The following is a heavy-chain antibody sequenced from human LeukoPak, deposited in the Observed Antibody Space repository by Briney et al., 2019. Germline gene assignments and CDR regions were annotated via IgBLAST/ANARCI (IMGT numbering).Heavy chain of an antibody. V-gene: IGHV3-48*03. Sequence: QPGGSLRLSCAASGFIFSSYEVNWVRQAPGKGLEWVSYISSSGSAIYYADSAKGRFTISRDNAKNSLYLQMNSLRAEDTAVYYCARVPTRGDYRLDYWGQGTLVTVSS. J-gene: IGHJ4*02. D-gene: IGHD4-17*01. CDR2: ISSSGSAI. CDR1: GFIFSSYE. CDR3: ARVPTRGDYRLDY.